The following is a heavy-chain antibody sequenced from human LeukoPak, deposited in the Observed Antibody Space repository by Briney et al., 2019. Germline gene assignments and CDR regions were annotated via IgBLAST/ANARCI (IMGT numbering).Heavy chain of an antibody. J-gene: IGHJ4*02. Sequence: GGSLRLSCAASEFTFSSYAMSGVRQAPGKGLEWVSAISGSGGSTYYADSVKGRLTISRDNSKNTLYLQMNSLRAEDTAVYYCARGSPGYSYDVDYWGQGTLVTVSS. CDR3: ARGSPGYSYDVDY. D-gene: IGHD5-18*01. CDR1: EFTFSSYA. CDR2: ISGSGGST. V-gene: IGHV3-23*01.